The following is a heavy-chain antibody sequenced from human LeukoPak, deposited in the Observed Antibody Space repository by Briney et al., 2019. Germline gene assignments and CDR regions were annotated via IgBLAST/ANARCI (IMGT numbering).Heavy chain of an antibody. CDR1: GYRFTNFD. Sequence: ASVTVSCTTSGYRFTNFDINWVRQAPGQGLEWMGWMNPDNGNTGYAQKFQGRVSMIGDTSISTAFMVLNSLRSDDTAVYFCARGPRESSSSDYWGQGTLVTVSS. V-gene: IGHV1-8*01. CDR2: MNPDNGNT. J-gene: IGHJ4*02. CDR3: ARGPRESSSSDY. D-gene: IGHD6-13*01.